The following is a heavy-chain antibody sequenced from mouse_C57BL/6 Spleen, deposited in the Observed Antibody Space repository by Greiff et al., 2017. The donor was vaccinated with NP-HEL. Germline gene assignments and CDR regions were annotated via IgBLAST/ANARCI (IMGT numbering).Heavy chain of an antibody. J-gene: IGHJ4*01. D-gene: IGHD2-1*01. V-gene: IGHV1-54*01. CDR1: GYAFTNYL. CDR3: ARGVTYAMDY. CDR2: INPGSGGT. Sequence: QVQLQQSGAELVRPGTSVKVSCKASGYAFTNYLIEWVKQRPGQGLEWIGVINPGSGGTNYNEKFKGKATLTAAKSSSTAYMQLSSLTSEDSAVYFCARGVTYAMDYWGQGTSVTVSS.